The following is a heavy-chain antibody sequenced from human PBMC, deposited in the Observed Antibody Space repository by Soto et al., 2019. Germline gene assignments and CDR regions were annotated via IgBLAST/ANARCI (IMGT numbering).Heavy chain of an antibody. CDR1: GYTFTSYY. J-gene: IGHJ5*02. Sequence: QVQLVKSGAEVKKPGASVKVSCKASGYTFTSYYMHWVRQAPGQGLEWMGIINPSGGSTSYAQKFQGRVTMTRDTAPSTVYMELSSLRAEDTAVYYCARGTQKGGSCYEGDWFDPWGQGTLVTVSS. CDR2: INPSGGST. V-gene: IGHV1-46*01. D-gene: IGHD3-10*01. CDR3: ARGTQKGGSCYEGDWFDP.